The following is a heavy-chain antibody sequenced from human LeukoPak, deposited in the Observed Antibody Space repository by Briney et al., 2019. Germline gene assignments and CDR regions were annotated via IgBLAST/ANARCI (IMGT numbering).Heavy chain of an antibody. CDR3: GKDRSSYGNDGLHYFDS. CDR1: GFMFTSYA. V-gene: IGHV3-23*01. Sequence: GSLRLSCEASGFMFTSYAMSWVRQAPGKGLEWVSAIYGNGDKAYYADSVKGRFIVSRDKSRNTLYLEMNSLRGEDTAVYYCGKDRSSYGNDGLHYFDSWGQGSLVTVSS. J-gene: IGHJ4*02. D-gene: IGHD3-16*01. CDR2: IYGNGDKA.